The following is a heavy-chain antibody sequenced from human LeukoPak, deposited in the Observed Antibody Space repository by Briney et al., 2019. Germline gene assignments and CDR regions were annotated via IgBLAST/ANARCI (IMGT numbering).Heavy chain of an antibody. V-gene: IGHV3-33*01. Sequence: PGGSLRLSCAASGFTFSSYGMHWVRQAPGKGLEWVAVIWYDGSNKYCADSVKGRFTISRDNSKNTLYLQMNSLRAEDTAVYYCARDRYSDYGMDVWGQGTTVTVSS. CDR3: ARDRYSDYGMDV. D-gene: IGHD2-2*02. J-gene: IGHJ6*02. CDR2: IWYDGSNK. CDR1: GFTFSSYG.